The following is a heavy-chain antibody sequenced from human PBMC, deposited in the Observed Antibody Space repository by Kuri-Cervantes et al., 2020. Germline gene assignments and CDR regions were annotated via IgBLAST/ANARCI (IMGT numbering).Heavy chain of an antibody. V-gene: IGHV3-21*06. CDR1: GFTFSRYW. CDR3: ASGYDILTVEY. Sequence: GESLKISCAASGFTFSRYWMTWVRQAPGKGLEWVSSISRSSDYIYYADSARGRFTISRDNANNSLSLQMTSLRAEDTAVYYCASGYDILTVEYWGQGSLVTVSS. CDR2: ISRSSDYI. D-gene: IGHD3-9*01. J-gene: IGHJ4*02.